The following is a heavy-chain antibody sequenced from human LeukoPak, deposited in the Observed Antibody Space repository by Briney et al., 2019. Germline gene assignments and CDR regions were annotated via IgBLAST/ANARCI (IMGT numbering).Heavy chain of an antibody. CDR1: GVSISSYY. Sequence: SETLSLTCTVSGVSISSYYWSWVRQPPGKGLEWIGYIYTSGSTNYNPSLKSRVTISVDTSKNQFSLKLSSVTAADTAVYYCARSGSGSYDPRYNWFDPWGQGTLVTVSS. CDR2: IYTSGST. V-gene: IGHV4-4*09. CDR3: ARSGSGSYDPRYNWFDP. D-gene: IGHD3-10*01. J-gene: IGHJ5*02.